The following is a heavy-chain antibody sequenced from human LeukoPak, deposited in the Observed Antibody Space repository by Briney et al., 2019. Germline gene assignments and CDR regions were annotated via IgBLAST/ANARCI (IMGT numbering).Heavy chain of an antibody. V-gene: IGHV4-34*01. J-gene: IGHJ4*02. D-gene: IGHD3-3*01. CDR2: INHSGST. CDR1: GGSITYYY. Sequence: SETLSLTCTVSGGSITYYYCNWIRQPPGKGLEWIGEINHSGSTNYNPSLKSRVTISVDTSKNQFSLKLSSVTAADTAVYYCASSANYDFWSGYYPFDYWGQGTLVTVSS. CDR3: ASSANYDFWSGYYPFDY.